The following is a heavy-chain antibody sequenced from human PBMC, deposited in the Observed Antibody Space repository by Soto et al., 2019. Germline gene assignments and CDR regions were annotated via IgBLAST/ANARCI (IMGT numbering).Heavy chain of an antibody. D-gene: IGHD6-25*01. J-gene: IGHJ6*02. Sequence: SETLSLTCAVYGGSVSGYYWTWIRQSPGKGLEWIGEINHTGSTNYNPSLKGRVTISVDTSKSQFSLRLNSLTAADTAVYYCAGQGENSGWQIFYYYYGLDVWGQGTTVTVS. CDR1: GGSVSGYY. CDR2: INHTGST. CDR3: AGQGENSGWQIFYYYYGLDV. V-gene: IGHV4-34*01.